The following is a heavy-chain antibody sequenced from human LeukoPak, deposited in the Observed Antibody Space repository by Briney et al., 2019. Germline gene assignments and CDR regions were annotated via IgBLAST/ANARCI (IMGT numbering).Heavy chain of an antibody. CDR2: ISGSGGST. CDR3: AKGTVVVPAAPFDY. V-gene: IGHV3-23*01. D-gene: IGHD2-2*01. CDR1: GFTFSSYA. J-gene: IGHJ4*02. Sequence: PGGSLRLSCAASGFTFSSYAMHWVRQAPGKGLEWVSAISGSGGSTYYADSVKGRFTISRDNSKNTLYLQMNSLRAEDTAVYYCAKGTVVVPAAPFDYWGQGTLVTVSS.